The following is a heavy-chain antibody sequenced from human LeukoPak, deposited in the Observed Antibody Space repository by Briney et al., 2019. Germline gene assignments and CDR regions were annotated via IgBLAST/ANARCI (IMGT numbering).Heavy chain of an antibody. CDR3: AREALYGDLDY. V-gene: IGHV4-39*02. D-gene: IGHD4-17*01. CDR2: IYYSGST. CDR1: GGSISSSSYY. Sequence: KPSETLSLTCTVSGGSISSSSYYWGWIRQPPGKGLEWIGSIYYSGSTYYNPSLKSRVTISVDTSKNQFSLKLSSVTAADTAVYYCAREALYGDLDYWGQGTLVTVSS. J-gene: IGHJ4*02.